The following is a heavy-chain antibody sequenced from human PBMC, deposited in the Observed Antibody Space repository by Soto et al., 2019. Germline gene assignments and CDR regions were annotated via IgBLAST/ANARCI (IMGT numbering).Heavy chain of an antibody. CDR1: GGTFSSYA. CDR3: ARLDSGSYYEYFQH. D-gene: IGHD1-26*01. Sequence: QGQLVQSGAEVKKPGSSVKVSGTAAGGTFSSYAISWVRQAPGQALEWMGGIIPIFGTANYAQKFQGRVTITADEATSTAYLELSSLRYADTAVYYCARLDSGSYYEYFQHWGQVTLVTVSS. V-gene: IGHV1-69*01. J-gene: IGHJ1*01. CDR2: IIPIFGTA.